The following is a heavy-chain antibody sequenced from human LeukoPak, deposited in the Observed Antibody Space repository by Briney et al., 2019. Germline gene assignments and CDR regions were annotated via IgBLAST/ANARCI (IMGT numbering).Heavy chain of an antibody. D-gene: IGHD1-1*01. CDR2: IYPGDSDT. CDR3: ARLDVNWNDVGDY. J-gene: IGHJ4*02. V-gene: IGHV5-51*01. CDR1: GYRFTSYW. Sequence: GESLKISCKGSGYRFTSYWLGWVPQIPGKGLEWMGIIYPGDSDTRYSPSFQGQVTISADKSISTAYLQWSSLKASDTAMYYCARLDVNWNDVGDYWGQGTLVTVSS.